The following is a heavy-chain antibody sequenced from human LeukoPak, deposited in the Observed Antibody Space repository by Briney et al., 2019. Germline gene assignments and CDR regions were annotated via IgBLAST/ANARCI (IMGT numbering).Heavy chain of an antibody. CDR1: GFTFDDYA. CDR2: ISWNSGSI. D-gene: IGHD1-26*01. J-gene: IGHJ1*01. CDR3: AKDISSGSYYGYLQH. V-gene: IGHV3-9*01. Sequence: GGSLRLSCAASGFTFDDYAMHWVRQAPGKGLEWVSGISWNSGSIGYADSVKGRFTISRDNAKNSLYLQMNSLRAEDTALYYCAKDISSGSYYGYLQHWGQGTLVTVSS.